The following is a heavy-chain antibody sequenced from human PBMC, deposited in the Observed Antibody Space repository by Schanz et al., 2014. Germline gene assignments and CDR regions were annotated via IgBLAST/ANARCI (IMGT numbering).Heavy chain of an antibody. Sequence: QAQLVESGGGVVQPGRSRRLSCEASGFTFSSYGMHWVRQAPGKGLEWVAVISYDGNNEDYADSVKGRFTISRDNSKNTLYLQMNSLRSEDTAVYYCAKDVDFWSGYYLDYWGQGTLVTVSS. CDR2: ISYDGNNE. J-gene: IGHJ4*02. CDR1: GFTFSSYG. V-gene: IGHV3-30*18. CDR3: AKDVDFWSGYYLDY. D-gene: IGHD3-3*01.